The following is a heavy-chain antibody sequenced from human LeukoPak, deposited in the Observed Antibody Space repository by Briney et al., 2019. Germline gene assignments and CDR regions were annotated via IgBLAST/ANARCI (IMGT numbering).Heavy chain of an antibody. J-gene: IGHJ6*03. CDR3: ARGSGSLYGSGNHYYYYYMDV. CDR1: SGSIRNSNYY. Sequence: SETLSLTCTVSSGSIRNSNYYWSWIRQPPGKGLEWIGEINHSGSTNYNPSLKSRVTISVDTSKNQFSLKLSSVTAADTAVYYCARGSGSLYGSGNHYYYYYMDVWGKGTTVTVSS. V-gene: IGHV4-39*07. CDR2: INHSGST. D-gene: IGHD3-10*01.